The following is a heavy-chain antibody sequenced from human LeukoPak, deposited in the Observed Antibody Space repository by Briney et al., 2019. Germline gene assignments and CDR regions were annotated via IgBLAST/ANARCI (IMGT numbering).Heavy chain of an antibody. Sequence: PGRSLRLSCAASGFTFSSYGMHWVRQAPGKGLEWVAVISYDGSNKYYADSVKGRFTISRDNSKNTLYLQMNSLRAEDTAVYCCAKEGGLRFLEWLPLSPYYYYGMDVWGQGTTVTVSS. CDR1: GFTFSSYG. J-gene: IGHJ6*02. CDR3: AKEGGLRFLEWLPLSPYYYYGMDV. V-gene: IGHV3-30*18. D-gene: IGHD3-3*01. CDR2: ISYDGSNK.